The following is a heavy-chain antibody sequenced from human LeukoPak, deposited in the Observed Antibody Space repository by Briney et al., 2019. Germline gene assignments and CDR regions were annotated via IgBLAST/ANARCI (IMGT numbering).Heavy chain of an antibody. CDR3: ARHVDMTTVNYYYLDV. CDR1: GGSFSTYS. CDR2: INYSGNT. V-gene: IGHV4-34*01. J-gene: IGHJ6*03. D-gene: IGHD4-11*01. Sequence: SETLSLTCAVYGGSFSTYSWSWICQPPGKGLEWIGDINYSGNTNYNPSFKSRVIASIDTSKDQFSLKLNSVTAGGTAVYYCARHVDMTTVNYYYLDVWGKGTTVTVSS.